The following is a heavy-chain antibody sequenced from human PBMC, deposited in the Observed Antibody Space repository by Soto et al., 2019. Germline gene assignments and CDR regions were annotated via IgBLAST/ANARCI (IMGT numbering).Heavy chain of an antibody. D-gene: IGHD3-22*01. CDR2: IIPIFGTA. V-gene: IGHV1-69*13. Sequence: SVKVSCKASGGTFSSYAISWVRQAPGQGLEWMGGIIPIFGTANYAQKFQGRVTITADESTSTACMEQSSLRSEDTAVYYCARGTYYYDSSGYYKTRAEYFQHWGQGTLVTVSS. J-gene: IGHJ1*01. CDR1: GGTFSSYA. CDR3: ARGTYYYDSSGYYKTRAEYFQH.